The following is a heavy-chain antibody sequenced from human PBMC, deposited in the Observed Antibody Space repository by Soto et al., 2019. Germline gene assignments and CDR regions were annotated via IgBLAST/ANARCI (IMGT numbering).Heavy chain of an antibody. CDR1: GFTFSSYG. D-gene: IGHD5-12*01. Sequence: GGSLRLSCAASGFTFSSYGMHWVRQAPGKGLEWVAVIWYDGSNKYYADSVKGRFTISRDNSKNTLYLQMNSLRAEDTAVYYCAKGERGSRGYELVWLWAYYFDFWGQGTLVTVSS. CDR2: IWYDGSNK. V-gene: IGHV3-33*06. J-gene: IGHJ4*02. CDR3: AKGERGSRGYELVWLWAYYFDF.